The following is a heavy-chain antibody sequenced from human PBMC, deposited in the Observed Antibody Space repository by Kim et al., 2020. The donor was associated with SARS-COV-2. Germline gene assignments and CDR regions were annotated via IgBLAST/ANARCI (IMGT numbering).Heavy chain of an antibody. Sequence: SETLSLTCTVSGVSISSDSYYWGWIRQPPWKGLEWIGSFYYSGTTYYNPSLKSRVTIVADTSKNQLSLNLTSVTAADTAMYYCVRGLGATGTRFYYYYAMDVWGQGTTVTVSS. CDR3: VRGLGATGTRFYYYYAMDV. V-gene: IGHV4-39*01. CDR1: GVSISSDSYY. D-gene: IGHD6-13*01. J-gene: IGHJ6*02. CDR2: FYYSGTT.